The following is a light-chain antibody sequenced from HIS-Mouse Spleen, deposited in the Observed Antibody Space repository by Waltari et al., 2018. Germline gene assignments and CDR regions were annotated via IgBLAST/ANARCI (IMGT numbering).Light chain of an antibody. CDR2: AAS. J-gene: IGKJ1*01. CDR3: QQLKSYPPT. CDR1: PGISSY. V-gene: IGKV1-9*01. Sequence: DIQLIQSLSFLSASVGDRVTITCRASPGISSYLAWYQKKPGKAPKLLIYAASTVQSGVPARFSGSGSGTEFTLTSSSQQPEDVATYFCQQLKSYPPTFGQGTKVEIK.